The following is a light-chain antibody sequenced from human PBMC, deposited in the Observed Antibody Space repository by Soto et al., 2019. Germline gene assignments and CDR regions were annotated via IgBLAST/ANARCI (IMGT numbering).Light chain of an antibody. CDR1: QDIRDD. V-gene: IGKV1-17*01. J-gene: IGKJ1*01. CDR3: LQHHSYLWT. CDR2: AAS. Sequence: DIQMTQSPSSVSSSVCDRVTITCRASQDIRDDLGWYQRKPGKAPKRLIYAASSLQSGVPSRFSGSGSGTEFTLTISGLQPEDFATYYRLQHHSYLWTFGQGTKVDIK.